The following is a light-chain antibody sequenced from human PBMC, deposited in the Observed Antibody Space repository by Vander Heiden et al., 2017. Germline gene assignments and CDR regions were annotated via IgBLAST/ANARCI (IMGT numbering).Light chain of an antibody. CDR2: GNS. J-gene: IGLJ3*02. CDR3: QSYDSSLSGRV. CDR1: ASNNGAGYN. Sequence: QAVLTQPPSVSRPPGQRVTIPCTGSASNNGAGYNVHWYQQLPGTAPKLLIYGNSKRPPGVPDRFSGSKSGPSASLAITGVQAEDEADYYCQSYDSSLSGRVFGGGTKLTVL. V-gene: IGLV1-40*01.